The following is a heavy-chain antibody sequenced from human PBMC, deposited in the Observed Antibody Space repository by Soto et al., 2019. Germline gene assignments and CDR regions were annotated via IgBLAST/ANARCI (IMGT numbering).Heavy chain of an antibody. CDR1: GFTFRSYA. Sequence: GGSLRLSCAASGFTFRSYAMSWVRQAPGKGLEWVATITGTGTSTYFADSVKGRFTISRDNSRNTLYLQLNSLRAEDTAVYYCAKSKRTQWLIQKHFDAWGQADLVTV. J-gene: IGHJ4*02. CDR3: AKSKRTQWLIQKHFDA. D-gene: IGHD6-19*01. CDR2: ITGTGTST. V-gene: IGHV3-23*01.